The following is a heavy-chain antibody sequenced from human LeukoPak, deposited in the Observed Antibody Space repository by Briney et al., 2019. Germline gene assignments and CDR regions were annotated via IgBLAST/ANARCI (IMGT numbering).Heavy chain of an antibody. V-gene: IGHV1-18*04. CDR1: GYTFTSYG. CDR2: ISAYNGNT. CDR3: ARDVTRAAAGNFGY. Sequence: GASVKVSCKASGYTFTSYGISWVRQAPGQGLEWMGWISAYNGNTNYAQKLQGRVTMTTDTSTSTAYMELRSLRSDDTAVYYCARDVTRAAAGNFGYLGQGTLVTVSS. J-gene: IGHJ4*02. D-gene: IGHD6-13*01.